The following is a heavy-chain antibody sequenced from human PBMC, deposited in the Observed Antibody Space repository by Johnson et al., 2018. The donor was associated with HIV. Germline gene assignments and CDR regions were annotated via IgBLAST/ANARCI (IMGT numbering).Heavy chain of an antibody. CDR3: ARESSDVDI. D-gene: IGHD2-21*01. CDR1: GFTFDDYG. J-gene: IGHJ3*02. CDR2: INWNGGST. V-gene: IGHV3-20*04. Sequence: EQLVESGGGVVQPGRSLRLSCAASGFTFDDYGMSWVRQAPGKGLEWVSGINWNGGSTAYTDSVKGRFTISRDNAENSLFLQMDSLRAEDTAVYYCARESSDVDIWGQGTLVIVSS.